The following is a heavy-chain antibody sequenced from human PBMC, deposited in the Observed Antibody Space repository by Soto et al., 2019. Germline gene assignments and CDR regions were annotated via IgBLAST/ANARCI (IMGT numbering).Heavy chain of an antibody. CDR1: GFTFSVSA. J-gene: IGHJ4*02. V-gene: IGHV3-23*01. Sequence: GGSLRLSCAASGFTFSVSAMDWVRQAPGTGLEWVALISGSGTTTYYTDSVRGRFTISRDNSKSTLYLQLNSLRAEDTAMYYCATQDFRGATGTTWGQGSLVTVSS. CDR3: ATQDFRGATGTT. D-gene: IGHD1-1*01. CDR2: ISGSGTTT.